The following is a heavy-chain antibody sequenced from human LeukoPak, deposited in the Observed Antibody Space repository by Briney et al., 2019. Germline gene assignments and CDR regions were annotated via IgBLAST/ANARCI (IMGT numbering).Heavy chain of an antibody. CDR3: ARVWSGSYSQNWFDP. J-gene: IGHJ5*02. CDR1: GGYISSGSYY. V-gene: IGHV4-61*02. Sequence: PSQTLSLTCTVSGGYISSGSYYWSWIRQPAGKGLEWIGRIYTSGSTHYNPSLKSRVTISVDTSKNQFSLKLSSVTAADTAVYYCARVWSGSYSQNWFDPWGQGTLVTVSS. CDR2: IYTSGST. D-gene: IGHD1-26*01.